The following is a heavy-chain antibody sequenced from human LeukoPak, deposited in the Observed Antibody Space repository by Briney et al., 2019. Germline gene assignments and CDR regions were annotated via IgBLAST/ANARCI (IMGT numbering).Heavy chain of an antibody. J-gene: IGHJ4*02. Sequence: GASVKVSCKASGGTFSSYAISWVRQAPGQGLEWMGRFIPILGIANYAQKFQGRVTITADKSTSTAYMELSSLRSEDTAVYYCARAGGKVRDGYNWFFDYWGQGTLVTVSS. CDR2: FIPILGIA. V-gene: IGHV1-69*04. CDR1: GGTFSSYA. D-gene: IGHD5-24*01. CDR3: ARAGGKVRDGYNWFFDY.